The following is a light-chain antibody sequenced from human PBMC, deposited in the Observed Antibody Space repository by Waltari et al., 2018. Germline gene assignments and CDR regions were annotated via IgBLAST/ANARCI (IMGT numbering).Light chain of an antibody. CDR2: DAS. CDR1: QDIDNY. V-gene: IGKV1-33*01. CDR3: QQYDNLPLT. Sequence: DIQMPQSPSSLSASVGARVTITCQARQDIDNYLNWYQQKPGKAPTLLISDASKLETGVPSRFSASGSGTDFTFTISSLQPEDIATYYCQQYDNLPLTFGGGTRVEI. J-gene: IGKJ4*01.